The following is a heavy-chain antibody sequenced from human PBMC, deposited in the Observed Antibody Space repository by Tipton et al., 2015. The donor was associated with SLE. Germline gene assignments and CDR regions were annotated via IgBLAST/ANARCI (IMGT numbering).Heavy chain of an antibody. D-gene: IGHD3-22*01. V-gene: IGHV4-34*01. J-gene: IGHJ4*02. CDR3: VRGTYYYDISGYYYGVLDH. CDR2: INHSGST. CDR1: GGSFSGYC. Sequence: TLSLTCAVYGGSFSGYCWSWIRQPPGKGLEWIGEINHSGSTNYNPSLKSRVTISVDTSRNQFSLRLTSVTAADTAVYYCVRGTYYYDISGYYYGVLDHWGQGTLVAVSS.